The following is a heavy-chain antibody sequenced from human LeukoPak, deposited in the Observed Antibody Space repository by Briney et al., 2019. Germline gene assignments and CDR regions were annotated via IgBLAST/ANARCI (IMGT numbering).Heavy chain of an antibody. D-gene: IGHD3-10*01. CDR1: GFTFSSYG. J-gene: IGHJ6*03. CDR2: IRYDGSNK. V-gene: IGHV3-30*02. Sequence: GGSLRLSCAASGFTFSSYGMHWVRQAPGKGLEWVAFIRYDGSNKYYADSVKGRFTISRDNSKNTLYLQMNSLRAEDTAVYYCAKVRLGELLSTPGAYYMDVWGKGTTVTISS. CDR3: AKVRLGELLSTPGAYYMDV.